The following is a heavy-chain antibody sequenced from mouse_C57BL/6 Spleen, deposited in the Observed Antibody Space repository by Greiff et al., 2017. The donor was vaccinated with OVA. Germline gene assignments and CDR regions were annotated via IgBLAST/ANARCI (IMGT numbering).Heavy chain of an antibody. Sequence: EVQRVESVAELVMPGASVKLSCTASGFNFKNSYMHWVKQRPEQGLEWIGRIDPSNDNTKYAPKFKGKATLTVDTSSSTAYMQLSSLTSEDTAVYYCAREDVDCPRTAMDYWGQGTSVTVSS. CDR3: AREDVDCPRTAMDY. D-gene: IGHD2-14*01. CDR1: GFNFKNSY. CDR2: IDPSNDNT. J-gene: IGHJ4*01. V-gene: IGHV14-3*01.